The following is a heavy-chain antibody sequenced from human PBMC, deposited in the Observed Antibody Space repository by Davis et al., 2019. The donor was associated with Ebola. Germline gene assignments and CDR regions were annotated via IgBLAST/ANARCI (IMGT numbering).Heavy chain of an antibody. V-gene: IGHV3-23*01. D-gene: IGHD6-19*01. J-gene: IGHJ3*01. Sequence: AGSLRLSCAVSGFVSSSYVMSRVRRAPGKGLEWVSTVCLSADTYYADSVKGRFTISRDNSKNTLHLQMNSLRVEDTAIYYCAKDTSNVWFDVWGQGTMVTVSS. CDR2: VCLSADT. CDR3: AKDTSNVWFDV. CDR1: GFVSSSYV.